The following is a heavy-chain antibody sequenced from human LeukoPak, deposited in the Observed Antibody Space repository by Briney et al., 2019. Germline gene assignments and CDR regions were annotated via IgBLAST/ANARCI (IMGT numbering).Heavy chain of an antibody. J-gene: IGHJ4*02. CDR2: ISGSGGNT. D-gene: IGHD1-26*01. V-gene: IGHV3-23*01. CDR3: AKDSSHVSGNYDYLDY. CDR1: GFIFSNFA. Sequence: GGSLRLSCAASGFIFSNFAMSWVRQAPGEGLEWVSVISGSGGNTYYADSVKGRFTISRDNSKNTLDLQMNSLRADDTAVCYCAKDSSHVSGNYDYLDYWGQGALVTVSS.